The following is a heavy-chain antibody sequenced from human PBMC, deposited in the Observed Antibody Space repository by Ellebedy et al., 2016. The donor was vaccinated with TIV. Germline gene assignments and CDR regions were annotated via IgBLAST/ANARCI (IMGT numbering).Heavy chain of an antibody. Sequence: MPSETLSLTCGVYGGSFSGSSWSRIRQPPGKGLEWIGEINHSGSTNYNPSLKSRVTISVDTSKNQFSLNLNSVTAADTAVYYCALGRRGYSFRNWFDPWGQGTLVTVSS. CDR3: ALGRRGYSFRNWFDP. V-gene: IGHV4-34*01. CDR1: GGSFSGSS. J-gene: IGHJ5*02. CDR2: INHSGST. D-gene: IGHD5-18*01.